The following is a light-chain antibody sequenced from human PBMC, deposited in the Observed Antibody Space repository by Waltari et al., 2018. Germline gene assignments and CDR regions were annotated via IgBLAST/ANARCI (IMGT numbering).Light chain of an antibody. CDR1: QSVSSSY. CDR3: QQYGSSPWT. Sequence: EIVLTQSPGTLSLSPGERATLSCRASQSVSSSYLAWYKQKPGQDPRILIHGASNRATGIPDRFSGSGSGTDFTLTISRLEPEDFAVYYCQQYGSSPWTFGQGTKVEIK. CDR2: GAS. J-gene: IGKJ1*01. V-gene: IGKV3-20*01.